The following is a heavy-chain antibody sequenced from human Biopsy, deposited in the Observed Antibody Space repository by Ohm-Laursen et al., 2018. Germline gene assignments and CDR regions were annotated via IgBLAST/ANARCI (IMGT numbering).Heavy chain of an antibody. J-gene: IGHJ6*02. CDR1: GGAFSGYY. Sequence: GTLSLTCAVYGGAFSGYYWSWIRQPPGKGLEWIGEINHRGSTNYNPSLKSRVTISVDTSKNQFSLKLRSVTAADTAVYYCARAVDYYDPYYYYGLDVWGQGTTVTVSS. CDR3: ARAVDYYDPYYYYGLDV. V-gene: IGHV4-34*01. D-gene: IGHD3-16*01. CDR2: INHRGST.